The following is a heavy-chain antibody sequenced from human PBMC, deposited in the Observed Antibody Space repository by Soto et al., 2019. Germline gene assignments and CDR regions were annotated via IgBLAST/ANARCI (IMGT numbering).Heavy chain of an antibody. Sequence: PGGSLRLSCSASGFTFSSYAMHWVRQAPGKGLEYVSAISSNGGSTYYADSVKGRFTISRDNSKNTLYLQMSSLSAEDTAVYYCVKGQHADYGDPRTVMDVWGQGTTVTVSS. D-gene: IGHD4-17*01. CDR3: VKGQHADYGDPRTVMDV. V-gene: IGHV3-64D*06. CDR2: ISSNGGST. J-gene: IGHJ6*02. CDR1: GFTFSSYA.